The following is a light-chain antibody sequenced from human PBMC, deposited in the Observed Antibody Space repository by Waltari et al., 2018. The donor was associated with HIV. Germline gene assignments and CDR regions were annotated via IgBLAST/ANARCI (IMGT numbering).Light chain of an antibody. CDR3: SSYTSISTWV. V-gene: IGLV2-14*03. Sequence: QSALTQPASVSGSPGQSITISCTGTSSDVGGYNYVSWYQHHPGKAPKLMIYDVTNRTSGVSNRFAGSKSGNTASLTISGLQLEDEADYYCSSYTSISTWVFGGGTKLTVL. J-gene: IGLJ3*02. CDR2: DVT. CDR1: SSDVGGYNY.